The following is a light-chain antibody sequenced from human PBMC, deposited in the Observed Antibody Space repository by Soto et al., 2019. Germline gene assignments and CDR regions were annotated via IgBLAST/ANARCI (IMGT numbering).Light chain of an antibody. V-gene: IGLV2-14*03. J-gene: IGLJ2*01. CDR2: DVS. Sequence: QSALAQPASVSGSPGQSITISCTGTSSDVGGYNYVSWYQQQPGKAPKLMIYDVSNRPSGVSNRFSASRSGNTASLTISGLHGEDEADYYCSSYTSSSTVVFGGGTKLTVL. CDR1: SSDVGGYNY. CDR3: SSYTSSSTVV.